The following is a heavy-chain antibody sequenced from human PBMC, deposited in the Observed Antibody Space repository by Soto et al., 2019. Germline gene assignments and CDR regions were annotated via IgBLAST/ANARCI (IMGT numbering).Heavy chain of an antibody. Sequence: QVQLVESGGGVVQPGRSLRLSCEASGLIFSAYSMHWVRQAPGKGLEWVAVISYDGSNKHYTDSVKGRFTISRDNSKNTVFLQMNNLRSEDTAVYYCVSDEYGGPFDYWGQGTLVTVSS. CDR2: ISYDGSNK. D-gene: IGHD2-2*01. J-gene: IGHJ4*02. CDR1: GLIFSAYS. V-gene: IGHV3-30-3*01. CDR3: VSDEYGGPFDY.